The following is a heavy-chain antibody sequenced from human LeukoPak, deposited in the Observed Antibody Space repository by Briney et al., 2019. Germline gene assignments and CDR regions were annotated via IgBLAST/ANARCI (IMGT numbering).Heavy chain of an antibody. Sequence: GGSLRLSCAASGFTFSGSGMHWVRQASGKGLEWVGRIRSKANSYATAYAASVKGRFTISRDDSKNTAYLQMNSLTAEDTAIYYCARDGTHNRNFGGGYGYYHYGMDVWGQGTTVTVS. CDR2: IRSKANSYAT. D-gene: IGHD3-16*01. J-gene: IGHJ6*02. CDR3: ARDGTHNRNFGGGYGYYHYGMDV. CDR1: GFTFSGSG. V-gene: IGHV3-73*01.